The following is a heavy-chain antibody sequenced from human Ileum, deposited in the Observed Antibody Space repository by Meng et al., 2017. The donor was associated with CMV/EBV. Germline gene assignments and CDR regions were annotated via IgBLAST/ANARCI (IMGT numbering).Heavy chain of an antibody. CDR2: VYYSGTT. D-gene: IGHD3-3*01. Sequence: LREPGPGLVKPSTTLARTCTDSGGSTTRSTYYWGWIRQPPGKGLEWIGSVYYSGTTYYNPSLKSRVNMSIDTSKNRFSLKLSSATAADTAVYYCARNVGFYSSQIAYWGQGALVTVSS. CDR3: ARNVGFYSSQIAY. CDR1: GGSTTRSTYY. J-gene: IGHJ4*02. V-gene: IGHV4-39*07.